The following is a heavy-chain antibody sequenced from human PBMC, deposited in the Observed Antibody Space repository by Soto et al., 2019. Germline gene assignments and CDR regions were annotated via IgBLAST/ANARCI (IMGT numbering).Heavy chain of an antibody. J-gene: IGHJ4*02. D-gene: IGHD6-19*01. CDR1: GFTFSSYA. CDR3: AKSPFGEQWLVPSYFDY. CDR2: ISGSGGST. Sequence: PGGSLRLSCAASGFTFSSYAMSWVRQAPGKGLEWVSAISGSGGSTYYADSVKGRFTISRDNSKNTLYLQMNSLRAEDTAVYYCAKSPFGEQWLVPSYFDYWGQGTLVTVSS. V-gene: IGHV3-23*01.